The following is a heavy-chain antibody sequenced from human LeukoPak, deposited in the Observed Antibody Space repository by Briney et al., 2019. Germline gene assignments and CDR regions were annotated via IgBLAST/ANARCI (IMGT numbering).Heavy chain of an antibody. Sequence: SETLSLTCAVSGGSISSGGYSWSWIRQPPGKGLEWIGYIYHSGSTYYNPSLKSRGTMSVDTSKNQFSLKLSSVTAADTAIYYCVARLGYCSGTSCYEFDPWGQGTLVTVSS. CDR3: VARLGYCSGTSCYEFDP. J-gene: IGHJ5*02. CDR2: IYHSGST. D-gene: IGHD2-2*01. CDR1: GGSISSGGYS. V-gene: IGHV4-30-2*01.